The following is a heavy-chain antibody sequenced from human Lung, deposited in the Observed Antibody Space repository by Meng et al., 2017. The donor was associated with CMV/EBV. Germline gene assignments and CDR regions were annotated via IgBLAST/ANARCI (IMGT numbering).Heavy chain of an antibody. J-gene: IGHJ4*02. V-gene: IGHV1-18*01. CDR1: CYTFGIFG. CDR3: ARAGAAVTTHFDF. D-gene: IGHD4-17*01. CDR2: ISAENGNT. Sequence: QVQLVQSGAELQKPGASVKVSCKASCYTFGIFGITWVRQAPGQGLEWVGWISAENGNTNYAQKFQGRVTLTTDTSTKTAYMDLRGLRSDDSAVYYCARAGAAVTTHFDFWGRGTLVTVSS.